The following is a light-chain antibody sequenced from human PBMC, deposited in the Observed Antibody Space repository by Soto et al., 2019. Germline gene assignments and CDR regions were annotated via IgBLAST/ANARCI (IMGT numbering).Light chain of an antibody. CDR3: QQYGSSPPYT. V-gene: IGKV3-20*01. J-gene: IGKJ2*01. Sequence: EIVLTQSPGTLSLSPGERATLSCSASQSVTSSFLAWYQQKPGQAPSLLIYGASSRAPGIPDRFSASGSGRDFTLTISRLEPEDFAVYYCQQYGSSPPYTFGQGTKLEIK. CDR1: QSVTSSF. CDR2: GAS.